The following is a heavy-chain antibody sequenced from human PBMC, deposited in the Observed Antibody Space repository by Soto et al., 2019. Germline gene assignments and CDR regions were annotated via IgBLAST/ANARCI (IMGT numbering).Heavy chain of an antibody. Sequence: SETLSLTCAVYGGSFSGYYWIWIRQPPGKGLEWIGEINHSGSTNYNPSLKSRVTISVDTSKNQFSLKLSSVTAADTAVYYCARGAGSSSPTDYYYYYYMDVWVKGTTVTVSS. CDR2: INHSGST. CDR3: ARGAGSSSPTDYYYYYYMDV. CDR1: GGSFSGYY. V-gene: IGHV4-34*01. J-gene: IGHJ6*03. D-gene: IGHD6-6*01.